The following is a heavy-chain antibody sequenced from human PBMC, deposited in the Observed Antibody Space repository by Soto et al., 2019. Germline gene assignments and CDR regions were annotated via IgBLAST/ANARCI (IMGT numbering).Heavy chain of an antibody. CDR2: IRSKANSYAT. CDR3: TSNYDFWSY. D-gene: IGHD3-3*01. V-gene: IGHV3-73*01. J-gene: IGHJ4*02. CDR1: GFTFSGSA. Sequence: EVQLVESGGGLVQPGGSLKLSCAASGFTFSGSAMHWVRQASGKGLEWVGRIRSKANSYATAYAASVKGRFTISRDDSKNKAYLQMNGMKTEDAAVYYCTSNYDFWSYWVQGTMVTVSS.